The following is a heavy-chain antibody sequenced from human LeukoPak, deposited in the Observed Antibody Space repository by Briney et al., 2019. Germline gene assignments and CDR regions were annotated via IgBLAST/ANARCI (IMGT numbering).Heavy chain of an antibody. CDR3: ARMTTVGWFDP. CDR2: ISSSGSTI. CDR1: GFTFSSYE. V-gene: IGHV3-48*03. D-gene: IGHD4-11*01. Sequence: GGSLRLSCAASGFTFSSYEMNWVRQAPGKGLEWVSYISSSGSTIYYADSVKGRFTISRDNAKNSLYLQMNSLSAEDTAVYYCARMTTVGWFDPWGQGTLVTVSS. J-gene: IGHJ5*02.